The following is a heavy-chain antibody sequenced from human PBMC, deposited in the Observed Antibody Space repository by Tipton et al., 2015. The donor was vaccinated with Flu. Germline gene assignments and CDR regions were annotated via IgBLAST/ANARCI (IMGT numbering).Heavy chain of an antibody. CDR1: GGTFSSYA. V-gene: IGHV1-8*02. Sequence: VQLVQSGPEVKKPGSSVKVSCKASGGTFSSYAISWVRQATGQGLEWMGWMNPNSGNTGYAQKFQGRVTMTRNTSISTAYMELSSLRSEDTAVYYCARATEPEEYDYWGQGTLVTVSS. D-gene: IGHD1-14*01. CDR2: MNPNSGNT. CDR3: ARATEPEEYDY. J-gene: IGHJ4*02.